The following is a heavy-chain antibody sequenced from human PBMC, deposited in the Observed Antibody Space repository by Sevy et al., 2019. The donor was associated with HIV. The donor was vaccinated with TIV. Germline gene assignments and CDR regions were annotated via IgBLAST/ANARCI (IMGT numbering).Heavy chain of an antibody. CDR2: INPNSGGT. J-gene: IGHJ4*02. Sequence: ASVKVSCKASGYTFTGYYMHWVRQAPGQGLEWMGWINPNSGGTNYAQQFLGRVTIIADESTSTVYMELNRLTSDYTAVYYCATSGTTGTTSHFGYWGQGTLVTVSS. V-gene: IGHV1-2*02. CDR1: GYTFTGYY. D-gene: IGHD1-1*01. CDR3: ATSGTTGTTSHFGY.